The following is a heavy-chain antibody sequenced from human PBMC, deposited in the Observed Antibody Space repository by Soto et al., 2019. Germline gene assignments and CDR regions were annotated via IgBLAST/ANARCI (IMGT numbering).Heavy chain of an antibody. Sequence: QVQLVESGGGVVQPGRSLRLSCAASGFTFSSYGMHWVRQAPGKGLEWVAVIWYDGSNKYYADSVKGRFTISRDNSKNTLYLQMNSLSAEDTAVYYCARGGGLIAARPIDYWGQGTLVTVSS. CDR2: IWYDGSNK. CDR1: GFTFSSYG. J-gene: IGHJ4*02. CDR3: ARGGGLIAARPIDY. V-gene: IGHV3-33*01. D-gene: IGHD6-6*01.